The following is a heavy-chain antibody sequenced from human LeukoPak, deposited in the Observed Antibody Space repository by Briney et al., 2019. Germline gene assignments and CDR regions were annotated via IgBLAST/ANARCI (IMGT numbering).Heavy chain of an antibody. CDR3: ARSYCGGDCYIDY. V-gene: IGHV4-39*01. Sequence: SETLSLTCTVSGGSISSSSYYWGWIRLPPGKGLEWIGSIYYSGSTYYNPSLKSRVTISVDTSKNQFSLKLSSVTAADTAVYYCARSYCGGDCYIDYWGQGTLVTVSS. D-gene: IGHD2-21*02. CDR1: GGSISSSSYY. CDR2: IYYSGST. J-gene: IGHJ4*02.